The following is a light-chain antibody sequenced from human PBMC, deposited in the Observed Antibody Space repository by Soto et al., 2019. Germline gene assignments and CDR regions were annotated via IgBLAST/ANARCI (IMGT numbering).Light chain of an antibody. J-gene: IGLJ1*01. CDR1: SSDVGGYNY. V-gene: IGLV2-8*01. CDR3: FSSAGRTNYV. CDR2: EVS. Sequence: QSVLTQPPSASGSPGQSVTISCTGTSSDVGGYNYVSWYQQYPGKAPKLMIYEVSQRPSGVPDRFSGSKSGNTASLTVSGLQAEDEAHYYCFSSAGRTNYVFGAGTKVTV.